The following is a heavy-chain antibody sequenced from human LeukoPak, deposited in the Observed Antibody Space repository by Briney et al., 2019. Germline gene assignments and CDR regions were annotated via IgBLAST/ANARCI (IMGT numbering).Heavy chain of an antibody. V-gene: IGHV1-18*01. Sequence: ASVKVSCKASGYTFTSCGISWVRQAPGQGLEWMGWISAYNGNANYAQKLQGRVTMTTDTSTSTAYMELRSLRSDDTAVYYCARDGSGSYYEASDYFDYWGQGTLVTVSS. CDR3: ARDGSGSYYEASDYFDY. CDR1: GYTFTSCG. J-gene: IGHJ4*02. CDR2: ISAYNGNA. D-gene: IGHD1-26*01.